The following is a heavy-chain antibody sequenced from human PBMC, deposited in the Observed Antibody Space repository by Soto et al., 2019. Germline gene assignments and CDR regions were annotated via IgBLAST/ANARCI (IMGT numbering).Heavy chain of an antibody. D-gene: IGHD1-1*01. Sequence: GGSLTLSCAASGFPFSSYGMHWVRQAPGKGLEWVAVIWYDGSNKYYADSVKGRFTISRDNSKNTLYLQMNSLRAEDTAVYYCARSRSQTGTPAFDYWGQGTLVTVSS. J-gene: IGHJ4*02. CDR2: IWYDGSNK. CDR1: GFPFSSYG. CDR3: ARSRSQTGTPAFDY. V-gene: IGHV3-33*01.